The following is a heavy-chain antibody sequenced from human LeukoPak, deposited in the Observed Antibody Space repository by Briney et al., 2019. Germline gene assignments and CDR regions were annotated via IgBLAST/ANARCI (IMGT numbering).Heavy chain of an antibody. CDR3: ARAQYTAIIGYYYYYMDV. CDR1: GYTFTSYG. J-gene: IGHJ6*03. Sequence: ASVKVSCKASGYTFTSYGISWVRQAPGQGLEWMGWISAYNGNTNYAQKFQGRLTITTDESTSTAYMELSSLRSEDTAVYYCARAQYTAIIGYYYYYMDVWGKGTTVTVSS. CDR2: ISAYNGNT. V-gene: IGHV1-18*01. D-gene: IGHD5-18*01.